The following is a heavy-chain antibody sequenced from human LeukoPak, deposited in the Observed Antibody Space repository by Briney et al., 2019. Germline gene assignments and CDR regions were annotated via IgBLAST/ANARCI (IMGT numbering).Heavy chain of an antibody. CDR1: GDSVSSNSAA. CDR3: ARRPRNDILTGTPFDY. V-gene: IGHV6-1*01. D-gene: IGHD3-9*01. Sequence: SQTLSLTCAISGDSVSSNSAAWNWVRQSPSRGLEWLGRTFHRSKWYNDYAVFVKSRITINPDTSKNQFSLQLNSVTPEDTAVYYCARRPRNDILTGTPFDYWGQGILVTVSS. J-gene: IGHJ4*02. CDR2: TFHRSKWYN.